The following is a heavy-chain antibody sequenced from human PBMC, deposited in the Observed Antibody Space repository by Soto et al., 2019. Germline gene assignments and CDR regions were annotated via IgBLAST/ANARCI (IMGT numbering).Heavy chain of an antibody. J-gene: IGHJ4*02. V-gene: IGHV2-5*02. CDR2: IYWDDDK. D-gene: IGHD3-3*01. CDR3: THRVLRTVFGLVTTTAIYFDF. CDR1: GFSLTTSGVG. Sequence: QITLNESGPTVVRPTETLTLTCRFSGFSLTTSGVGVGWIRQSPGKAPEWLALIYWDDDKRYSASLKSRLTIKKDTSKNQVVLTVSDLDPTDTATYYCTHRVLRTVFGLVTTTAIYFDFWGQETPVAVSS.